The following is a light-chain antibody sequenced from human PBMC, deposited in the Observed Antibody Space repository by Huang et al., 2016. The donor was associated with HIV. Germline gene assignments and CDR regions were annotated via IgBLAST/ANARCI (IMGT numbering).Light chain of an antibody. CDR1: QSISTN. CDR2: GAS. V-gene: IGKV3-15*01. CDR3: QQYDNWPIT. Sequence: ETVMTQSPATLSVSPGERVTLSCRASQSISTNLAWYQQKPGQAPRLLIYGASTRASCIPARFIGSGSGTYFTLTISSLQSEHFALYFCQQYDNWPITFGPGTKVDTK. J-gene: IGKJ3*01.